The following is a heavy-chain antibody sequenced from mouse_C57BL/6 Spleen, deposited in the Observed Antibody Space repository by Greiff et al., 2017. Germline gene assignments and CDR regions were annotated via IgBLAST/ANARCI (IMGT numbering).Heavy chain of an antibody. D-gene: IGHD1-1*01. CDR3: ARNLYYGSEGYFDV. CDR1: GYTFTGYW. J-gene: IGHJ1*03. CDR2: ILPGSGST. V-gene: IGHV1-9*01. Sequence: VQLQQSGAELMKPGASVKLSCKATGYTFTGYWIEWVKQRPGHGLEWIGEILPGSGSTNYNGKFKGKATFTADTSSNTAYMQLSSLTTEDSAIYYSARNLYYGSEGYFDVWGTGTTVTVSS.